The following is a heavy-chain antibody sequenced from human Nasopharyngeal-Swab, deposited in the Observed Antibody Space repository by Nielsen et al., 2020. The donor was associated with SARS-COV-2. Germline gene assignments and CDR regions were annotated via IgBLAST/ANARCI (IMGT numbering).Heavy chain of an antibody. V-gene: IGHV1-18*01. D-gene: IGHD4-17*01. J-gene: IGHJ4*02. Sequence: ASVKVSCKASGYTFTSHGINWLRQAPGQGLEWLGWISAYNGNTNYAQKLQGRVTMTTDTSTSTAYMELRSLRSDDTAVYYCARPSLYGDRMNYFDYWGQGTLVTVSS. CDR2: ISAYNGNT. CDR3: ARPSLYGDRMNYFDY. CDR1: GYTFTSHG.